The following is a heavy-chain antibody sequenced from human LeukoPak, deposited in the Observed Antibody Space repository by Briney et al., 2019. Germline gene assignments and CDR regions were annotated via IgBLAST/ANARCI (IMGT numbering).Heavy chain of an antibody. CDR2: IIPIFGTA. J-gene: IGHJ6*03. CDR1: GGTFSSYA. V-gene: IGHV1-69*05. D-gene: IGHD4-11*01. CDR3: ARGDYPRSYYYYYMDV. Sequence: SVKVSCKASGGTFSSYAISWVRQAPGQGLEWMGGIIPIFGTANYAQKFQGRVTITTDESTSTAYMELSSLRSEDTAVYYCARGDYPRSYYYYYMDVWGKGTTVTVSS.